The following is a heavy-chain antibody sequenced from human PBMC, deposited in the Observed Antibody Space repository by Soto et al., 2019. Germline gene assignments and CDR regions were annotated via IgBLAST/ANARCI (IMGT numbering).Heavy chain of an antibody. D-gene: IGHD3-3*01. J-gene: IGHJ6*02. V-gene: IGHV3-23*01. Sequence: EVQLLESGGGLVQPGGSLRLDCAASEFTFSRYSMIWARQAPGKGLEWGSGVNGGGDITYYAEAGKGRFTISREYSKNTLYLQMNSLRAEDTAVFYCARGDFGVTMDVLGQGTTVTVSS. CDR3: ARGDFGVTMDV. CDR1: EFTFSRYS. CDR2: VNGGGDIT.